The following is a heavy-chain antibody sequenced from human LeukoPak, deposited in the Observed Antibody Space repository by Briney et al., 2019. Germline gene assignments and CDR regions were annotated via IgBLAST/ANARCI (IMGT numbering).Heavy chain of an antibody. CDR2: ISAYNDNT. Sequence: ASVKVSCKASGYTFTGYSVHWVRQAPGQGLEWMGWISAYNDNTNYAQKLQGRVTMTTDTSTSTAYMELRSLRSDDTAVYYCARERLDGDGVDVWGQGTTVTVSS. D-gene: IGHD4-17*01. J-gene: IGHJ6*02. CDR3: ARERLDGDGVDV. CDR1: GYTFTGYS. V-gene: IGHV1-18*04.